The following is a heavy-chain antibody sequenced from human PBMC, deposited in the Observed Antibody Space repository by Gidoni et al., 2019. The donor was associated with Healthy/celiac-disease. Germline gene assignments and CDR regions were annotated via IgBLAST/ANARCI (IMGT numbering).Heavy chain of an antibody. CDR1: GGPFSSYA. CDR2: IIPIFGTA. CDR3: ARSPSGSYGSLDY. J-gene: IGHJ4*02. D-gene: IGHD1-26*01. Sequence: QVQLVQSGAEVKKPGSSVTVSCKASGGPFSSYAISWVRQAPGQGLEWMGGIIPIFGTANYAQKFQGRVTITADESTSTAYMELSSLRSEDTAVYYCARSPSGSYGSLDYWGQGTLVTVSS. V-gene: IGHV1-69*01.